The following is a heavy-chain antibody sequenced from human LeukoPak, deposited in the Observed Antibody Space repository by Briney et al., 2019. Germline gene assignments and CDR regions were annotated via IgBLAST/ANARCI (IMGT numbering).Heavy chain of an antibody. Sequence: PSETLSLTCAVSGYSISSGYYWGWIRQPPGKGLEWIGSIYHSGSTFNNPSLKSRVTISVDTSKNQFSLKLSSVNAADTAVYYCARGFYSSSYVGYWGQGTLVTVSS. V-gene: IGHV4-38-2*01. CDR3: ARGFYSSSYVGY. CDR2: IYHSGST. J-gene: IGHJ4*02. D-gene: IGHD6-6*01. CDR1: GYSISSGYY.